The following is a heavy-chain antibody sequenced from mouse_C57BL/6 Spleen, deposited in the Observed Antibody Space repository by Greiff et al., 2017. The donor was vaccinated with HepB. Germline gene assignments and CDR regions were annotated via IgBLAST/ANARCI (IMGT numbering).Heavy chain of an antibody. CDR3: ARERPAQAFDY. J-gene: IGHJ2*01. CDR1: GFTFSSYA. V-gene: IGHV5-4*01. Sequence: EVKLVESGGGLVKPGGSLKLSCAASGFTFSSYAMSWVRQTPEKRLEWVATISDGGSYTYYPDNVKGRFTISRDNAKNNLYLQMSHLKSEDTAMYYCARERPAQAFDYWGQGTTLTVSS. CDR2: ISDGGSYT. D-gene: IGHD3-2*02.